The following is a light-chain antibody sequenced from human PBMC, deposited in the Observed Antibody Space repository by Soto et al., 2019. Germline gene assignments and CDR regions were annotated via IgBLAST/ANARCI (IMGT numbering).Light chain of an antibody. CDR2: DAS. CDR3: QQYYDLTIT. J-gene: IGKJ5*01. Sequence: DIQMTQSPSSLSAYVGDRVTITCQASQDIDKYLNWYQQKPGKAPKLLIDDASNLETGVPSRFSGSGSGTHFTFTIASLKPEDTAIYYCQQYYDLTITFGQGTRLDIK. CDR1: QDIDKY. V-gene: IGKV1-33*01.